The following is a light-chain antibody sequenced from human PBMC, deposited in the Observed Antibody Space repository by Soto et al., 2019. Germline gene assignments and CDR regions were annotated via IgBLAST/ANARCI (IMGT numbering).Light chain of an antibody. Sequence: EIAMTQSPATLSVSPGERATFSCRASQSVSSNLAWYQQKPGQAPRLLIYGASSRATGIPARSSGSGSGTDFTLTISSLEPEDFAVYYCQQRSNWPRTFGQGTKVDIK. V-gene: IGKV3-11*01. J-gene: IGKJ1*01. CDR3: QQRSNWPRT. CDR1: QSVSSN. CDR2: GAS.